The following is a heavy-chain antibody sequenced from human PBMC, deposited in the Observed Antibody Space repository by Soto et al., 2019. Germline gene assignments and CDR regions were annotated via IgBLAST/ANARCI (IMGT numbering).Heavy chain of an antibody. CDR1: GFTFNNAW. CDR3: ATDLKTGTERGKFDY. Sequence: EVQLVESGGGLVKPGGSLRLSCAASGFTFNNAWMSWVHQAPGKGLEWVGRIKSNTDGGTVDYAAPVNGRFTISRDDSKNTVYLQMNSLKTEDTAVYYCATDLKTGTERGKFDYWGQGTLVTVSS. J-gene: IGHJ4*02. D-gene: IGHD1-1*01. V-gene: IGHV3-15*01. CDR2: IKSNTDGGTV.